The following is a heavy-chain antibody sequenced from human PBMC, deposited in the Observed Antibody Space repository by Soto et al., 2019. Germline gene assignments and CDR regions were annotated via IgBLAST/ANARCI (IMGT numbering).Heavy chain of an antibody. CDR3: ARDKITGLFDY. D-gene: IGHD2-8*02. CDR1: GGSFSGYY. J-gene: IGHJ4*02. V-gene: IGHV4-34*01. Sequence: QVQLQQWGAGLLKPSETLSLTCAVYGGSFSGYYWTWIRQPPGTGLEWIGEINHSGSTNYNPSLKSRVTILVDTTKHHFSLKLTSVTAADTAVYYCARDKITGLFDYWGQGTLVTVSS. CDR2: INHSGST.